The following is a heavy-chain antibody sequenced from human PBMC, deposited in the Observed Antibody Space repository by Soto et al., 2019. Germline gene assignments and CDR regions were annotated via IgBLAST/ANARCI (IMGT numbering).Heavy chain of an antibody. J-gene: IGHJ4*02. V-gene: IGHV3-30*18. CDR1: GFTFSSYG. CDR3: AKDRAGTFREHDY. Sequence: GSLRLSCAASGFTFSSYGMHWARQAPGKGLEWVAVISYDGSNKYYADSVKGRFTISRDNSKNTLYLQMNSLRAEDTAVYYCAKDRAGTFREHDYWGQGTLVTVSS. D-gene: IGHD1-7*01. CDR2: ISYDGSNK.